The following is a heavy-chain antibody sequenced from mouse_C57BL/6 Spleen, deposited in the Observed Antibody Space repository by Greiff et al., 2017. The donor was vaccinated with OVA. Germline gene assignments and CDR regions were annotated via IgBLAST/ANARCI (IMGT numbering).Heavy chain of an antibody. D-gene: IGHD1-1*01. V-gene: IGHV14-2*01. Sequence: VQLQQSGAELVKPGASVKLSCTASGFNIKDYYMHWVKQRTEQGLEWIGRIDPEDGEIKYATKFQGKATITADTSSNTAYLQLSSLTSEDTAVYYGARSDYNCSSYCWFAYWGQGTLVTVSA. J-gene: IGHJ3*01. CDR2: IDPEDGEI. CDR3: ARSDYNCSSYCWFAY. CDR1: GFNIKDYY.